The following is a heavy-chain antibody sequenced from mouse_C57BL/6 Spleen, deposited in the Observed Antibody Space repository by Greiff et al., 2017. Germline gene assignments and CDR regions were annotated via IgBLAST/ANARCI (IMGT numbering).Heavy chain of an antibody. CDR2: IRNKANGYST. CDR3: ARYHPGRYFDY. J-gene: IGHJ2*01. CDR1: GFTFTDYY. Sequence: EVQLVESGGGLVQPGGSLSLSCAASGFTFTDYYMSWVRQPPGKALEWLGFIRNKANGYSTEYSASVKGRFTISRDNSQSILYLQMNALRAEDSATYYWARYHPGRYFDYWGQGTTLTVSS. V-gene: IGHV7-3*01.